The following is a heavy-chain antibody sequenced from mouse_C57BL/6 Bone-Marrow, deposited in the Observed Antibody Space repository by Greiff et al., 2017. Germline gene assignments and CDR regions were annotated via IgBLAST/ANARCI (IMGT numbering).Heavy chain of an antibody. CDR3: ARSANYYGSSHVFDY. D-gene: IGHD1-1*01. CDR2: ILPGSGST. Sequence: QVQLKQSGAELMKPGASVKLSCKATGYTFTGYWIEWVKQRPGHGLEWIGEILPGSGSTNYHEKFKGKATFTADTSSNTAYMQLSSLTTEDSAIYYCARSANYYGSSHVFDYWGQGTTLTVSS. J-gene: IGHJ2*01. V-gene: IGHV1-9*01. CDR1: GYTFTGYW.